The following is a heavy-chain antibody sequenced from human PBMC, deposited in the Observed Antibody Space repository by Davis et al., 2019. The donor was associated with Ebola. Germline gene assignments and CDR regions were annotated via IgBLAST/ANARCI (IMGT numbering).Heavy chain of an antibody. J-gene: IGHJ5*02. CDR2: MNPNSGNT. V-gene: IGHV1-8*01. CDR1: GYTFTSYD. CDR3: ASYCSGGSCYPESGT. D-gene: IGHD2-15*01. Sequence: VSVKVSCKASGYTFTSYDINWVRQATGQGLEWMGWMNPNSGNTGYAQKFQGRVTMTRNTSISTAYMELSSLRSEDTAVYYCASYCSGGSCYPESGTWGQGTLVTVSS.